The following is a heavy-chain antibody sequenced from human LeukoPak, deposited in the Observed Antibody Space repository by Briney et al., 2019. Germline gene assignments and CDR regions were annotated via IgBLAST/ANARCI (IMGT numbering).Heavy chain of an antibody. Sequence: PSETLSLTCTVSGGSISSGAYYWSWIRQPPGKGLEWIGYIYYSGSTNYNPSLKSRVTISVDTSKNQFSLKLSSVTAADTAVYYCARHKGSGTYPLDYWGQGTLVTVSS. CDR1: GGSISSGAYY. V-gene: IGHV4-61*08. CDR3: ARHKGSGTYPLDY. D-gene: IGHD3-10*01. CDR2: IYYSGST. J-gene: IGHJ4*02.